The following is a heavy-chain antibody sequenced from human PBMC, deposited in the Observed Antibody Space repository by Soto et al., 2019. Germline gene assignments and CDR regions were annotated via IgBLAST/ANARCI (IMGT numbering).Heavy chain of an antibody. CDR2: FDPEDGET. CDR1: GYTLTELA. CDR3: AHHCSSTSCYLNGMDV. J-gene: IGHJ6*02. D-gene: IGHD2-2*01. Sequence: ASVKVSCKVSGYTLTELAMHWVRQAPGQGLEWMGGFDPEDGETIYAQKFQGRVTMTEDTSTDTAYMELSSLRSEDTAVYYCAHHCSSTSCYLNGMDVWGQGTTVTVS. V-gene: IGHV1-24*01.